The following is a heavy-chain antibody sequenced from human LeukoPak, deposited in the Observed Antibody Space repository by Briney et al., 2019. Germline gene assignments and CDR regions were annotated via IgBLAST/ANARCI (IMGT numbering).Heavy chain of an antibody. CDR1: GGSISSGGYY. Sequence: SETLSLTCTVSGGSISSGGYYWSWIRQPPGKGLEWIGYIYHSGSTYYNPSLKSRVTISVDRSKNQFSLKLSSVTAADTAVYYCARGDAETGTTRGEFGFDYWGQGTLVTVSS. J-gene: IGHJ4*02. CDR3: ARGDAETGTTRGEFGFDY. V-gene: IGHV4-30-2*01. D-gene: IGHD1-7*01. CDR2: IYHSGST.